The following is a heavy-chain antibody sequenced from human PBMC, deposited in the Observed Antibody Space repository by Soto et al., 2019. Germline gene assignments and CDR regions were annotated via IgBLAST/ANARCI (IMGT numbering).Heavy chain of an antibody. J-gene: IGHJ6*03. Sequence: PSETLSLTCTVSGGSISSYYWSWIRQPPGKGLEWIGYIYYSGSTNYNPSLKSRVTISVDTSKNQFSLKLSSVTAADTAVYYCATTTRTRGYYYYMDVWGKGTTVTVSS. CDR1: GGSISSYY. CDR3: ATTTRTRGYYYYMDV. D-gene: IGHD4-4*01. CDR2: IYYSGST. V-gene: IGHV4-59*08.